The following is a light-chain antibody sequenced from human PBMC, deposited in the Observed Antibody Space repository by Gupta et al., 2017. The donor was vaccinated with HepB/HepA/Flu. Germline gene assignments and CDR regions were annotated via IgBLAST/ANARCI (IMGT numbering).Light chain of an antibody. CDR1: QNIHKY. CDR2: EAS. V-gene: IGKV1-39*01. Sequence: DIQMTQSPSSLSASLGDRVTMTCRASQNIHKYLNWYQQKPGKAPSLLIYEASVLQGGVPSRFSGSGSGTEFTLTISSLQAEDFATYYCQQSYSDRPLIFGGGTKVEIK. J-gene: IGKJ4*01. CDR3: QQSYSDRPLI.